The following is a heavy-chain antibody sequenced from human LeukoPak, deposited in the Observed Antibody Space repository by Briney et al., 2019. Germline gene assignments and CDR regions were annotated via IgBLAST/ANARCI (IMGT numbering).Heavy chain of an antibody. V-gene: IGHV5-51*06. CDR1: GYSFTSYW. J-gene: IGHJ4*02. D-gene: IGHD6-6*01. CDR3: AREGYSSSSDLAFGY. Sequence: GESLKISCKGPGYSFTSYWNGGVRQIPGKGPEWMGIIYSGDSDTRYSPFFQGQVTLSAEKFKSTAYLQWSSLKASDTAMYYCAREGYSSSSDLAFGYWGQGPLVTVSS. CDR2: IYSGDSDT.